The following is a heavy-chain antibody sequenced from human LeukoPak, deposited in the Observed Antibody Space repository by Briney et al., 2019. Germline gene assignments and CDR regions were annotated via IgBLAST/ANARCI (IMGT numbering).Heavy chain of an antibody. V-gene: IGHV4-39*07. D-gene: IGHD3-10*01. Sequence: SETLSLTCTVSGGSISSSSYYWGWIRQPPGKGLEWIGSIYYSGSTYNNPSLKSRVTISVDTSKNQFSLKLSSVTAADTAVYYCARASSPYGSGSYMFDYWGQGTLVTVSS. CDR2: IYYSGST. CDR1: GGSISSSSYY. CDR3: ARASSPYGSGSYMFDY. J-gene: IGHJ4*02.